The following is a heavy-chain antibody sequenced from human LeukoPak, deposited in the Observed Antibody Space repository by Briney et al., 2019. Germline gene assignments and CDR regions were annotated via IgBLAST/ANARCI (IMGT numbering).Heavy chain of an antibody. J-gene: IGHJ4*02. Sequence: NTSETLSLTCTVSGGSIGSGGYYWSWIRQHPGKGLEWIGYIYYSGSTYYNPSLKSRVTISVDTSKNQFSLKLSSVTAADTAVYYCARTPRITIFGVVIPEHFDYWGQGTLVTVSS. V-gene: IGHV4-31*03. CDR3: ARTPRITIFGVVIPEHFDY. CDR1: GGSIGSGGYY. D-gene: IGHD3-3*01. CDR2: IYYSGST.